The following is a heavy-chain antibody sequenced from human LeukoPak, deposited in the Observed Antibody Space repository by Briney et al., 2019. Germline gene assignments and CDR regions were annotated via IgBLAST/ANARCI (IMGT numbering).Heavy chain of an antibody. CDR2: ISSGGGTI. J-gene: IGHJ3*02. V-gene: IGHV3-48*03. CDR3: ARDSSPDI. Sequence: PVGSLRLSCAASGFTFSTYEMNWVRQAPGKGLEWVSYISSGGGTIYYADSVKDRFTISRDNAKNSLYLQMNGLRAEDTAIYYCARDSSPDIWGQGTMVTVSS. CDR1: GFTFSTYE.